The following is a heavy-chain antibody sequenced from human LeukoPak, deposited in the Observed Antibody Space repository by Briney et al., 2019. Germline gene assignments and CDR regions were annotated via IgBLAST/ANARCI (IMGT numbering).Heavy chain of an antibody. CDR2: MNPNSGAT. CDR3: ARDCCYYEGSGYGLKT. CDR1: GYTFTSYD. D-gene: IGHD3-22*01. J-gene: IGHJ5*02. V-gene: IGHV1-2*02. Sequence: ASVKVSCKASGYTFTSYDINWVRQATGQGLEWMGWMNPNSGATNYAQKFQGRVTMTRDTSVSTAYMELSSLTSDDSAMFYCARDCCYYEGSGYGLKTWGQGTLVTVSS.